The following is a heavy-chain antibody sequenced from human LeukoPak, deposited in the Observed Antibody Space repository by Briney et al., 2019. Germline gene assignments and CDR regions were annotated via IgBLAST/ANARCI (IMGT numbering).Heavy chain of an antibody. J-gene: IGHJ4*02. V-gene: IGHV4-59*01. Sequence: PSETLSLTCTVSGDSISSYYWSWIRQPPGKGLEWTGYVYYSGYTNYNPSLKSRVTISVDTSKNQFSLKLSSVTAADTAVYYCAREVGNGYNYVDYWGQGTLVTVSS. CDR2: VYYSGYT. CDR3: AREVGNGYNYVDY. D-gene: IGHD5-24*01. CDR1: GDSISSYY.